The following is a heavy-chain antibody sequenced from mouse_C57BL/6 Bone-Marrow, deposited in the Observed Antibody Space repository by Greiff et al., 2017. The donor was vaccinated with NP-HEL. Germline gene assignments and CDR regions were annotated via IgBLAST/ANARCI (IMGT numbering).Heavy chain of an antibody. CDR2: IYPSDSET. Sequence: QVQLQQPGAELVRPGSSVKLSCKASGYTFTSYWMDWVKQRPGQGLEWIGNIYPSDSETHYNQKFKDKATLTVDKSSSTAYMQLSSLTSEDSAVYYCARWLGAWFAYWGQGTLVTVSA. V-gene: IGHV1-61*01. D-gene: IGHD2-2*01. CDR3: ARWLGAWFAY. J-gene: IGHJ3*01. CDR1: GYTFTSYW.